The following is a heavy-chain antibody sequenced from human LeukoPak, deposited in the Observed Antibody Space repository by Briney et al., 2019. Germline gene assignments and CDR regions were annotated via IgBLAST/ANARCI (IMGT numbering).Heavy chain of an antibody. CDR3: ARGLVSGGILEWLLD. J-gene: IGHJ4*02. V-gene: IGHV4-34*01. CDR1: GVPFCGFY. CDR2: INHSGII. Sequence: NPSETLSLTRAVSGVPFCGFYWSWMRQPPGKGLEWIGEINHSGIIHYNPSLKSRDTISVDTPKQQFSLRLSSVTGADARVYYCARGLVSGGILEWLLDWGQGTLVTVSS. D-gene: IGHD3-3*01.